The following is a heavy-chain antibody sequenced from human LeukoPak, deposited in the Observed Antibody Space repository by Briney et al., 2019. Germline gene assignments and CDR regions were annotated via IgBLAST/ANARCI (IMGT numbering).Heavy chain of an antibody. CDR2: INHSGST. CDR3: ALVVTEINYYGMDV. Sequence: SETLSLTCAVYGGPFSGYHWSWIRQPPGKGLEWIGEINHSGSTNYNPSLKSRVTISVDMSKNQFSLKLSSVTAADTAVYYCALVVTEINYYGMDVWGQGTTVTVSS. D-gene: IGHD3-22*01. J-gene: IGHJ6*02. V-gene: IGHV4-34*01. CDR1: GGPFSGYH.